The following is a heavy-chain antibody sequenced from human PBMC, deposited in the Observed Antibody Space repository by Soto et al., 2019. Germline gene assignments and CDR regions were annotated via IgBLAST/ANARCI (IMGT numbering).Heavy chain of an antibody. CDR2: FDPEDGET. V-gene: IGHV1-24*01. CDR3: ATDGLMGYCSGGSCYSGDY. Sequence: GASVKVSCKVSGYTLTELSMHWVRQAPGKGLEWMGGFDPEDGETIYAQKFQGRVTMTEDTSTDTAYMELSSLRSEDTAVYYCATDGLMGYCSGGSCYSGDYWGQGTLVTVSS. J-gene: IGHJ4*02. D-gene: IGHD2-15*01. CDR1: GYTLTELS.